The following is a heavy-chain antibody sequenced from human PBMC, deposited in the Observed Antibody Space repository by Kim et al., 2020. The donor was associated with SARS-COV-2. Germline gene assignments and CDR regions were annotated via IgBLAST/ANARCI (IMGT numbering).Heavy chain of an antibody. CDR2: ISYDGSNK. D-gene: IGHD3-10*01. CDR3: AVYYGSGSETAFDI. CDR1: GFTFSSYG. V-gene: IGHV3-30*03. Sequence: GGSLRLSCAASGFTFSSYGMHWVRQAPGKGLEWVAVISYDGSNKYYADSVKGRFTISRDNSKNTLYLQMNSLRAEDTAVYYCAVYYGSGSETAFDIWGQGTMVTVSS. J-gene: IGHJ3*02.